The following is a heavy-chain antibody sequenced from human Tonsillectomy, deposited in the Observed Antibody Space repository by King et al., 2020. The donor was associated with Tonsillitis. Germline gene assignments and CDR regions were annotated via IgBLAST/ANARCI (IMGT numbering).Heavy chain of an antibody. CDR2: INPNSGGT. CDR3: ARDLRVPGTRGYSFDY. D-gene: IGHD5-18*01. V-gene: IGHV1-2*02. Sequence: VQLVESGAEVKKPGASVKVSCKASGYTFTGYYMHWVRQAPGQGLEWMGWINPNSGGTNYAQKFQGRVTMTRDTSISTAYMELSRLRSDETAVYYCARDLRVPGTRGYSFDYWGQGTLVTVSS. J-gene: IGHJ4*02. CDR1: GYTFTGYY.